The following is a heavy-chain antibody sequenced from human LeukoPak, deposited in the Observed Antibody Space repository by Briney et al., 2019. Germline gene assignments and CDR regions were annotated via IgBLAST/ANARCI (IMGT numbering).Heavy chain of an antibody. CDR3: TRDGVGGDSYNSYY. J-gene: IGHJ4*02. CDR2: MYTSGRT. V-gene: IGHV4-61*02. D-gene: IGHD5-24*01. CDR1: GGSISSGSFY. Sequence: SQTLSLTCTVSGGSISSGSFYWSWIRQPAGKGLEWIGRMYTSGRTDYNPSLKRRVTFSVGTSKNQFSLRLTSVTAADTAVYYCTRDGVGGDSYNSYYWGQGVLVTVSS.